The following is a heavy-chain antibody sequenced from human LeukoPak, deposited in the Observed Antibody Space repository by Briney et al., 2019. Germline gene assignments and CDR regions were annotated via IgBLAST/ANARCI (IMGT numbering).Heavy chain of an antibody. CDR2: IYYSGST. V-gene: IGHV4-39*07. D-gene: IGHD2-15*01. Sequence: KPSETLSLTCTVSGGSISSSSYYWAWIRQPPGKGLEWIGSIYYSGSTHYNPSLKSRVTTSVDTSKNQFSLKLSSVTATDTAVYYCARGVYCSGGSCDAIDIWGQGTMVTVSS. J-gene: IGHJ3*02. CDR3: ARGVYCSGGSCDAIDI. CDR1: GGSISSSSYY.